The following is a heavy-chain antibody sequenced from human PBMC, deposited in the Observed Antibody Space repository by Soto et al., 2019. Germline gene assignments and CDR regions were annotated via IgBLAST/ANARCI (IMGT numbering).Heavy chain of an antibody. CDR3: AREEIVVVPAASLGGMDV. J-gene: IGHJ6*02. CDR2: IYYSGST. D-gene: IGHD2-2*01. Sequence: KTSETLSLTCTVSGGSISSGGYYWSWIRQHPGKGLEWIGYIYYSGSTYYNPSLKSRVTISVDTSKNQFSLKLSSVTAADTAVYYCAREEIVVVPAASLGGMDVWGQGTTVTVSS. V-gene: IGHV4-31*03. CDR1: GGSISSGGYY.